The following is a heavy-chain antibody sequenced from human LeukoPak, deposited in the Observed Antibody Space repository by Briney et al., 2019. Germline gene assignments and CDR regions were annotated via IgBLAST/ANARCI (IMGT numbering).Heavy chain of an antibody. Sequence: GGSLRLSCAASGFTFSSYSMNWVRQAPGKGLEWVAVIWYDGSNKYYADSVKGRFTISRDNSKNTLYLQMNSLRAEDTAVYYCARVGYYGSGFDYWGQGTLVTVSS. D-gene: IGHD3-10*01. CDR2: IWYDGSNK. CDR1: GFTFSSYS. V-gene: IGHV3-33*08. CDR3: ARVGYYGSGFDY. J-gene: IGHJ4*02.